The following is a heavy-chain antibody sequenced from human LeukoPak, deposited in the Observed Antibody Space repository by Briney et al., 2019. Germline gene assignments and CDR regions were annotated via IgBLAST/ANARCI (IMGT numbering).Heavy chain of an antibody. V-gene: IGHV3-23*01. CDR1: GFTFSSSA. Sequence: RTGGSLRLSCAASGFTFSSSAMSWVRQAPGKGLEWVTAITGSGDITHYADSVKGRFTISRDNSQSTLYLQMNSLRAEDTAVYYCAKNRRVSSSWHFQNWGQGTLVTVSS. J-gene: IGHJ1*01. CDR3: AKNRRVSSSWHFQN. D-gene: IGHD6-13*01. CDR2: ITGSGDIT.